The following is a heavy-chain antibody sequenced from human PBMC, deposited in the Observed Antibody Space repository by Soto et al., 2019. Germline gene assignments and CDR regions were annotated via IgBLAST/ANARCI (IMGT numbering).Heavy chain of an antibody. CDR3: ARATGSHDSGGNYMDV. V-gene: IGHV1-69*02. D-gene: IGHD2-15*01. CDR2: VITFVGKA. J-gene: IGHJ6*03. Sequence: QVQLVQSGPEVKKPGSSVKVSCKTSGGTLSTYSISWVRQAPGQGIEWGGRVITFVGKANVSKEFQGRVTITADRSTDTVSMKLRRLTPDETAVYYCARATGSHDSGGNYMDVWGTGTTVTVSS. CDR1: GGTLSTYS.